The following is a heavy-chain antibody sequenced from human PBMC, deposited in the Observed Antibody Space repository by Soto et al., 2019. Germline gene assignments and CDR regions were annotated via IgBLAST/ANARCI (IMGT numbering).Heavy chain of an antibody. V-gene: IGHV3-21*06. D-gene: IGHD2-15*01. CDR2: ISPSSGHI. Sequence: GGSLRLSCAVSGFTFSSCTMNWVRQAPGKGLEWVSSISPSSGHIYYADSVKGRFTISRDNAKNSLFLQMNSLRGEDTAVYYCSGCSGGACHKNYGMDVWGQGTTVTVSS. J-gene: IGHJ6*02. CDR1: GFTFSSCT. CDR3: SGCSGGACHKNYGMDV.